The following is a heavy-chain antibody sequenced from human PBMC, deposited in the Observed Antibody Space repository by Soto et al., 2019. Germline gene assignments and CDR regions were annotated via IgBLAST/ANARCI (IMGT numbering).Heavy chain of an antibody. Sequence: SETLSPTCTVSGGSISSGGYYWSWIRQHPGKGLEWIGYIYYSGSTYYNPSLKSRVTISVDTSKNQFSLKLSSVTAADTAVYYCARERRGPAGKDNWFDPWGQGTLVTVSS. V-gene: IGHV4-31*03. CDR1: GGSISSGGYY. CDR3: ARERRGPAGKDNWFDP. D-gene: IGHD2-2*01. CDR2: IYYSGST. J-gene: IGHJ5*02.